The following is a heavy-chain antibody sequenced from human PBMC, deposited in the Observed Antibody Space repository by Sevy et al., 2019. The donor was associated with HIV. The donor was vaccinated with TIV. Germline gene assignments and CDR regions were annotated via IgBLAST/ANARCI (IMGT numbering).Heavy chain of an antibody. Sequence: GGSLRLSCAASGFTFDDYTMHWVRQAPGKGLEWVSLISWDGGSTYYADSVKGRFTISRDNSKNSLYLQMNSLRTEDTALYYCATGYCSGGSCYSGVYYYYMDVWGKGTTVTVSS. D-gene: IGHD2-15*01. J-gene: IGHJ6*03. V-gene: IGHV3-43*01. CDR2: ISWDGGST. CDR1: GFTFDDYT. CDR3: ATGYCSGGSCYSGVYYYYMDV.